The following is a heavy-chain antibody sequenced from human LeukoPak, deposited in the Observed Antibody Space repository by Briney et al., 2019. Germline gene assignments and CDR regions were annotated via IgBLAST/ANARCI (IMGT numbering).Heavy chain of an antibody. CDR3: ARDAAGYSSPPGVWFDP. CDR2: ISSGNTYI. D-gene: IGHD6-19*01. Sequence: PGGSLRLSCAASGFTFSRYNVNWVRQAPGKGLEWVSSISSGNTYIYYADSVKGRFTISRDNAKNSLYLQMNSLRAEDTALYYCARDAAGYSSPPGVWFDPWGQGTLVTVSS. V-gene: IGHV3-21*01. CDR1: GFTFSRYN. J-gene: IGHJ5*02.